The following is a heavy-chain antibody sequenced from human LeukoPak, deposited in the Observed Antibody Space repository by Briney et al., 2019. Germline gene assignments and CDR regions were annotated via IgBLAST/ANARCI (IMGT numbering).Heavy chain of an antibody. CDR1: GFTFSSYA. CDR2: ISGSGGST. V-gene: IGHV3-23*01. CDR3: ARGRVIAAAGFDY. Sequence: GGSLRLSCAASGFTFSSYAMSWVRQAPGKGLEWVSAISGSGGSTYYADSVKGRFTISRDNAKNSLYLQMNSLRAEDTAVYYCARGRVIAAAGFDYWGQGTLVTVSS. D-gene: IGHD6-13*01. J-gene: IGHJ4*02.